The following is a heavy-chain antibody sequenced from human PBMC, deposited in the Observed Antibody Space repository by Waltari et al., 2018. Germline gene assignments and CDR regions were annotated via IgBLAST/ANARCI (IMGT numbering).Heavy chain of an antibody. CDR3: ARRLEMSGITYDAFDI. CDR2: ISANGDT. V-gene: IGHV4-39*01. Sequence: QLQLQESGPGLVKPSETLSLTCTVSGDSITSPIYHWGWIRQPPGKGLEWIGRISANGDTYSSPPLKSRVTIAVGTSKTQFSLKLSSVAAADTAGFYCARRLEMSGITYDAFDIWGQGTMVTVSS. CDR1: GDSITSPIYH. D-gene: IGHD3-3*01. J-gene: IGHJ3*02.